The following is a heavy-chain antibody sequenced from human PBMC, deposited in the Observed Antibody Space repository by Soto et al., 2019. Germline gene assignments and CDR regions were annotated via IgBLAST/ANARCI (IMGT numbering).Heavy chain of an antibody. CDR2: INHSGST. CDR3: ARGRIQLWLGVFDY. V-gene: IGHV4-34*01. Sequence: SETLSLTCAVYGGSFSGYYWSWIRQPPGKGLEWIGEINHSGSTNYNPSLKSRVTISVDTSKKQFSLKLSSVTAADTAVYYCARGRIQLWLGVFDYWGQGTLVTVSS. J-gene: IGHJ4*02. D-gene: IGHD5-18*01. CDR1: GGSFSGYY.